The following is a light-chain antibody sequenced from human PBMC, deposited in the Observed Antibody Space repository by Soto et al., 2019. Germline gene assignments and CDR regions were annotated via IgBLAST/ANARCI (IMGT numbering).Light chain of an antibody. J-gene: IGKJ1*01. CDR1: QSVSSSY. CDR3: QQYGSGPSWT. V-gene: IGKV3-20*01. Sequence: EIVLTQSPGTLSLSPGERATLSCRASQSVSSSYLAWYQPRPGQAPRLLIYGASNRATGIPDRFSGSGSGPDFTLTLSRLEPGDFAVYDCQQYGSGPSWTFGHGTKVEIK. CDR2: GAS.